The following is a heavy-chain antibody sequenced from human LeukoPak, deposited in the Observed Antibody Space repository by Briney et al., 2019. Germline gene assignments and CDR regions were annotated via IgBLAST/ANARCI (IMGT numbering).Heavy chain of an antibody. V-gene: IGHV3-53*01. CDR1: GFTFSSYS. CDR2: IYSGGST. J-gene: IGHJ4*02. Sequence: GGSLRLSCAASGFTFSSYSMSWVRQAPGKALEWVSVIYSGGSTYYADSVKGRFTISRDNSKNTLYLQMNSLRAEDTAVYYCASIDSSGYYWGQGTLVTVSS. CDR3: ASIDSSGYY. D-gene: IGHD3-22*01.